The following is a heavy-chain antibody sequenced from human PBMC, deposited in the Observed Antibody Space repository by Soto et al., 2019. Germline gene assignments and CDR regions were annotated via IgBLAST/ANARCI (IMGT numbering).Heavy chain of an antibody. CDR2: IYTSGTT. J-gene: IGHJ3*02. D-gene: IGHD3-10*01. CDR1: GDSINNYS. V-gene: IGHV4-4*07. CDR3: AGYNYGSYAFDI. Sequence: SETLSLTCTISGDSINNYSWSWIRQPAGRGLEWIGRIYTSGTTNYNPSLKSRITMSVDTSKNQFSLKLSSVTAADTAVYYCAGYNYGSYAFDIWGQGTMVTVSS.